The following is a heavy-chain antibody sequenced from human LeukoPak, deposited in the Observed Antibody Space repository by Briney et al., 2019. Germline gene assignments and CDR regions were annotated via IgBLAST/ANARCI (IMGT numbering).Heavy chain of an antibody. CDR2: ISSSGSTI. CDR3: ARSAPLWFGESVLFDY. Sequence: GGSLRLSCAASGFTFSDYYMSWIRQAPGKGLEWVSYISSSGSTIYYADSVKGRFTISRDNAKNSLYLQMNSLRAEDTAVYYCARSAPLWFGESVLFDYWGQGTLVTVSS. J-gene: IGHJ4*02. CDR1: GFTFSDYY. D-gene: IGHD3-10*01. V-gene: IGHV3-11*04.